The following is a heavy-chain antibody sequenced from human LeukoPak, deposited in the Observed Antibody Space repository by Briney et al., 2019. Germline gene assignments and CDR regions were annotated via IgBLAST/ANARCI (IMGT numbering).Heavy chain of an antibody. D-gene: IGHD3-10*01. J-gene: IGHJ6*02. CDR1: GFTSSSYG. V-gene: IGHV3-33*01. CDR3: ARAISTATITMVRGVIISYYYGMDV. Sequence: GGSLRLSCAASGFTSSSYGMHWVRQAPGKGLEWVAVIWYDGSNKYYADSVKGRFTISRDNSKNTLYLQMNSLRAEDTAVYYCARAISTATITMVRGVIISYYYGMDVWGQGTTVTVSS. CDR2: IWYDGSNK.